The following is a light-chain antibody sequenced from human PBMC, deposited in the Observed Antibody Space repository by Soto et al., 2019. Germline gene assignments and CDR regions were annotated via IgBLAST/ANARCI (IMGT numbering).Light chain of an antibody. V-gene: IGLV1-40*01. CDR3: QSFDSSLSGYV. CDR2: DNS. Sequence: QSVLTQPPSVSGAPGQRVTISCTGSSSNIGAGSDVHWYQHLPGTAPKLLVSDNSRRPSGVPDRFSVSKSGTSASLAITGLQAEDEADYYCQSFDSSLSGYVFGTGTKLTVL. J-gene: IGLJ1*01. CDR1: SSNIGAGSD.